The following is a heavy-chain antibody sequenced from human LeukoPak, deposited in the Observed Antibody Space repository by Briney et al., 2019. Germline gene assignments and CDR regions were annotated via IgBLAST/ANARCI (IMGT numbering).Heavy chain of an antibody. CDR1: GYTFTHYD. J-gene: IGHJ1*01. CDR2: MNPNNGNT. CDR3: SRGGPVAGTHKYFQH. V-gene: IGHV1-8*02. D-gene: IGHD6-19*01. Sequence: ASVKVSCKTSGYTFTHYDINWVRQATGQGLEWMGWMNPNNGNTDYAQKFQGRVTLTRNTSITTAYMELSSLRSEDTAVYYCSRGGPVAGTHKYFQHWGQGTLVTVSS.